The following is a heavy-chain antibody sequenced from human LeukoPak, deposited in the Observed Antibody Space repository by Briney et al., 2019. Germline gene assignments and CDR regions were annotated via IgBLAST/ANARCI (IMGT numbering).Heavy chain of an antibody. CDR2: IRNYGGST. V-gene: IGHV3-23*01. CDR1: GFTFSSYD. D-gene: IGHD2-8*02. J-gene: IGHJ4*02. Sequence: QPGGSLRLSCAASGFTFSSYDMSWVRQAPGKGLEWVSGIRNYGGSTYYAGSVKGRFTISRDNSKNTLYLQMNSLRAEDTAVYYCANPAPGVVYLYWGQGTLVTVSS. CDR3: ANPAPGVVYLY.